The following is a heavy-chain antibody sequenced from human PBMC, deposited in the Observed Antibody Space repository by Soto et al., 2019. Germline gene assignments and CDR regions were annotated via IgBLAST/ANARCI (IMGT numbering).Heavy chain of an antibody. V-gene: IGHV3-23*01. J-gene: IGHJ6*02. CDR1: GFTFSSYA. D-gene: IGHD1-26*01. CDR2: ISGSGGST. CDR3: ASWDEDYYYYGMDV. Sequence: GGSLRLSCAASGFTFSSYAMSWVRQAPGKGLEWVSAISGSGGSTYYADSVKGRFTISRDNSKNTLYLQMNSLRAEDTAVYYCASWDEDYYYYGMDVWGQGTTVTVSS.